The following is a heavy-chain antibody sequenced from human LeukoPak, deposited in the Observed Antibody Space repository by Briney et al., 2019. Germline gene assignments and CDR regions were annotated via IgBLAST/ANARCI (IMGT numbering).Heavy chain of an antibody. V-gene: IGHV3-53*01. CDR2: IYSGGST. Sequence: GGSLRLSCAASGFTVSRNFMNWVRQAPGKGLEWVSVIYSGGSTFYADSVKGRFTISRDNAKKSLYLQMNSLRAEDTAVYYCARDFWGAYRVDYFDYWGQGTLVTVSS. D-gene: IGHD3-3*01. CDR3: ARDFWGAYRVDYFDY. CDR1: GFTVSRNF. J-gene: IGHJ4*02.